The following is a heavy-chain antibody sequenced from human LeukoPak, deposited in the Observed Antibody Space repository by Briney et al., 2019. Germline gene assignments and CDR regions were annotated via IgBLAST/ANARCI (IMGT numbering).Heavy chain of an antibody. J-gene: IGHJ6*03. D-gene: IGHD6-13*01. Sequence: PGGSLGLSCAASGFTFSSYWMSWVRQAPGKGLEWVANIKQDGSEKYYVDSVKGRFTISRDNAKNSVYLQMNSLRAEDSAVYYCARVSFIADGFTGTLRDLRDYYYMDVWGKGTTVTVSS. CDR1: GFTFSSYW. V-gene: IGHV3-7*01. CDR3: ARVSFIADGFTGTLRDLRDYYYMDV. CDR2: IKQDGSEK.